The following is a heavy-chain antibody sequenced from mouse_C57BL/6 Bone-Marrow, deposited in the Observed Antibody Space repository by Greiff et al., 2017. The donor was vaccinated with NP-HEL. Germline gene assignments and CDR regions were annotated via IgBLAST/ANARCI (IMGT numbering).Heavy chain of an antibody. Sequence: VQLQQSGAELARPGASVTLSCKASGYTFTSYGISWVKQRTGQGLEWIGEIYPRTGSTYYNEKFKGKAILTADKSSSTAYMELRSLTSEGSAVYFCAHYYGSRTGYWGQGNTVTGSS. CDR3: AHYYGSRTGY. D-gene: IGHD1-1*01. V-gene: IGHV1-81*01. CDR1: GYTFTSYG. CDR2: IYPRTGST. J-gene: IGHJ2*01.